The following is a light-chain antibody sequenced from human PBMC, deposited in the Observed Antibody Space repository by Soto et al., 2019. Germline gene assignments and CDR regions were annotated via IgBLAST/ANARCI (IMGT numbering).Light chain of an antibody. J-gene: IGLJ2*01. CDR1: TGPVTSGLY. CDR3: LLVHGEIVV. Sequence: QAVVTQEPSLTVSPGGTVTLTCGSSTGPVTSGLYPYWFQQKPGQAPRTLIYDTSNKHSWTPARFSGSLLGDKAALTLSGAQPEDEAEYYCLLVHGEIVVFGGGTKLTVL. CDR2: DTS. V-gene: IGLV7-46*01.